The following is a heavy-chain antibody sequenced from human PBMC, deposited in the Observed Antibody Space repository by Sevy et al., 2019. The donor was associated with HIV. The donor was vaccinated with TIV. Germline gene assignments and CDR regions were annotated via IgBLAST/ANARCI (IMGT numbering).Heavy chain of an antibody. V-gene: IGHV3-72*01. CDR3: ATHAGIAAAGRVFDY. D-gene: IGHD6-13*01. J-gene: IGHJ4*02. CDR2: TRNKADSYTT. Sequence: GGSLRLSCAASGFTFSDHYMEWVRQAPGKGLEWVGRTRNKADSYTTDYAASVKGRFTISRDDSKNSLYLLMNSLKTADTAVYYCATHAGIAAAGRVFDYWGQGTLVTVSS. CDR1: GFTFSDHY.